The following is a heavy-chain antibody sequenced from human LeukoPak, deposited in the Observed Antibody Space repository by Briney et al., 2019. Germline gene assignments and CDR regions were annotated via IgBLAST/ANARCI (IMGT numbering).Heavy chain of an antibody. CDR2: IYYSGST. CDR1: GGSFSGYY. CDR3: AREKGYCTNGVCPVAFDI. D-gene: IGHD2-8*01. Sequence: TSETLSLTCAVYGGSFSGYYWSWIRQPPGKGLEWIGYIYYSGSTNYNPSLKSRVTISVDTSKNQFSLKLSSVTAADTAVYYCAREKGYCTNGVCPVAFDIWGQGTMVTVSS. V-gene: IGHV4-59*01. J-gene: IGHJ3*02.